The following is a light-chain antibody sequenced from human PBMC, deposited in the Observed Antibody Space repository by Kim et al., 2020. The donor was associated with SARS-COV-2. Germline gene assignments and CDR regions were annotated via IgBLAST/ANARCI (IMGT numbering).Light chain of an antibody. CDR2: SAS. Sequence: DIQMTQSPSSVSASLGDRVTITCRASQAISSWLAWYQQRPGKAPKLLIYSASVIQSGVPSRFSGSGSGTEFTLTISSLQPEDYATHYCQQANSFPLTFGGGTNVDIK. CDR3: QQANSFPLT. CDR1: QAISSW. V-gene: IGKV1-12*01. J-gene: IGKJ4*01.